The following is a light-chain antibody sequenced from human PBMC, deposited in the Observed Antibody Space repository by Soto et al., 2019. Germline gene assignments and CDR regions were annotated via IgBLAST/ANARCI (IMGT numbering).Light chain of an antibody. CDR1: SGHSDYA. CDR2: VTSDGSH. Sequence: QPVLTQSPSASASPGASVKLTCTLSSGHSDYAIAWHQQQPEKGPRYLMKVTSDGSHTKGDGIPDRFSGSSSGADRYLTISSLRSDDEADYYCQTWGTGIWVFGGGTKVTVL. V-gene: IGLV4-69*01. CDR3: QTWGTGIWV. J-gene: IGLJ3*02.